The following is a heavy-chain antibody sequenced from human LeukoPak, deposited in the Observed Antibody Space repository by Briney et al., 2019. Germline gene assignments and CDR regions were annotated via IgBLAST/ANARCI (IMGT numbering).Heavy chain of an antibody. V-gene: IGHV3-30-3*01. D-gene: IGHD3-9*01. Sequence: PGGSLRLSCAASGFTFSSYAMHWVRQAPGKGLEWVAVISYDGSNKYYADSVKGRFTISRDNSKNTLYPQMNSLRAEDTAVYYCARDHLHHPPNYDILTGRDYWGQGTLVTVSS. CDR3: ARDHLHHPPNYDILTGRDY. J-gene: IGHJ4*02. CDR2: ISYDGSNK. CDR1: GFTFSSYA.